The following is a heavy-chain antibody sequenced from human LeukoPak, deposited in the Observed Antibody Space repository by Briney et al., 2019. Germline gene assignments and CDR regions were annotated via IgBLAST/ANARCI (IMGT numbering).Heavy chain of an antibody. CDR3: ARILLDYFDSNGYPDY. Sequence: PSETLSLTCTVSGGSISGYYWTWIRQPPGKGLEWIGYIYFNGNTYYNPSLTSRVTMSVDTSTNQFSLKLSSVAAADTAVYYCARILLDYFDSNGYPDYWGQGTLVTVSS. D-gene: IGHD3-22*01. CDR1: GGSISGYY. CDR2: IYFNGNT. V-gene: IGHV4-4*09. J-gene: IGHJ4*02.